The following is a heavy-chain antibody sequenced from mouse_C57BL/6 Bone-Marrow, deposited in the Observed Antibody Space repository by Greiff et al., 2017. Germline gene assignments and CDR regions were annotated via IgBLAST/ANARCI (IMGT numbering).Heavy chain of an antibody. CDR3: ANYYGSSYVGFAY. Sequence: QVQLQQPGAELVKPGASVKLSCKASGYTFTSYWMHWVKQRPGQGLEWIGMIHPNSGSTNYNEKFKSKATLTVDKSSSTAYMQLSSLTSEDSAVYYCANYYGSSYVGFAYWGQGTLVTVSA. CDR2: IHPNSGST. CDR1: GYTFTSYW. J-gene: IGHJ3*01. D-gene: IGHD1-1*01. V-gene: IGHV1-64*01.